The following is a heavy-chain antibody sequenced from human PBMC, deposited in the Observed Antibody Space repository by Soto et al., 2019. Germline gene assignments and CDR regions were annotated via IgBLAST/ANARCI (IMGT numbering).Heavy chain of an antibody. D-gene: IGHD3-22*01. CDR3: ARVGPWVPYYYDSSPYTFENWFDP. CDR2: IYPSGST. V-gene: IGHV4-30-2*01. J-gene: IGHJ5*02. Sequence: SETLSLTCTVSGGSISNAAYSWSWIRQPPGKGLEWIGYIYPSGSTYYNPSLNSRVTLSIDMTNNHVSLILNSVTAADTAVYYCARVGPWVPYYYDSSPYTFENWFDPWGQGTLVTVSS. CDR1: GGSISNAAYS.